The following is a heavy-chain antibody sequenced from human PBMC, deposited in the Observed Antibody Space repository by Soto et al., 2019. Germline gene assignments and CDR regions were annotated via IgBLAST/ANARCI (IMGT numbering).Heavy chain of an antibody. CDR3: ARIILTCYYGLEP. CDR2: IYYTGKT. Sequence: QVQLQESCPGLVKPSETLYLTCSVSGDSLTSYYWTWVRQPPGKGLEWIGYIYYTGKTNYNHSLTSRVTLSMDLSKNQFSLELRSLPAADTAVYYCARIILTCYYGLEPWGPGTLVIVSA. J-gene: IGHJ5*02. D-gene: IGHD3-9*01. CDR1: GDSLTSYY. V-gene: IGHV4-59*01.